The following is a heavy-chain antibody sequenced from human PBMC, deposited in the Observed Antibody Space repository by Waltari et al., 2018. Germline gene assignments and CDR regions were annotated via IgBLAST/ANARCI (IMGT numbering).Heavy chain of an antibody. CDR3: AREMWGTGGWYGSDY. J-gene: IGHJ4*02. V-gene: IGHV4-4*02. CDR1: GGSISSSNW. D-gene: IGHD6-19*01. CDR2: IYDRGST. Sequence: QVQLQESGPRLVKPSGTLSLTCVVCGGSISSSNWWSWVRQTPGKGLEWIGEIYDRGSTHYNPSLKSRVTMSVDRSKNQFSLSLSSVTAADTAVYYCAREMWGTGGWYGSDYWGQGSLVTVSA.